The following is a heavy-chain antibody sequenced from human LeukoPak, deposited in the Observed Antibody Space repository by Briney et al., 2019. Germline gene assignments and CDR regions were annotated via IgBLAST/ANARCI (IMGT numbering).Heavy chain of an antibody. CDR1: GYSISSGYY. V-gene: IGHV4-38-2*02. Sequence: SETLSLTCTVSGYSISSGYYWGWIRPPPGKGLEWIGSIYHSGSTYYNPSLKSRVTISVDTSKNQFSLKLSSVTAADTAVYYCASGGYVWGSYRPGAFDIWGQGTMVTVSS. J-gene: IGHJ3*02. CDR2: IYHSGST. CDR3: ASGGYVWGSYRPGAFDI. D-gene: IGHD3-16*02.